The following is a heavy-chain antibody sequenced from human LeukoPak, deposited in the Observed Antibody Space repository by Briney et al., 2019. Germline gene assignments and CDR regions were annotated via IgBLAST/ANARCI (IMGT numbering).Heavy chain of an antibody. Sequence: ASVKVSCKASGYSFIGYYMHWVRQAPGQGPEWVGWINPNSGGAIYGQKFQGRVTMTRDTSITTVYMELSSLKSDDTAVYYCARAYYDTSSNYIDYWGQGTLVTVSS. CDR2: INPNSGGA. CDR3: ARAYYDTSSNYIDY. V-gene: IGHV1-2*02. J-gene: IGHJ4*02. D-gene: IGHD3-16*01. CDR1: GYSFIGYY.